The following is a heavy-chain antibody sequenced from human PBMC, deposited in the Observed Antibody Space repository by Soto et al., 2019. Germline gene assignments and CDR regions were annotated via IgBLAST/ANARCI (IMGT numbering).Heavy chain of an antibody. CDR2: ISGSGGST. J-gene: IGHJ4*02. D-gene: IGHD4-17*01. Sequence: PGGSLRLSCAASGFTFSSYAMSWVRQAPGKGLEWVSAISGSGGSTYYADSVKGRFTISRDNSKNTLYLQMNSLRAEDTAVYYCAKVSDDYGDYVDLDYFDYWGQGTLVTVSS. CDR1: GFTFSSYA. CDR3: AKVSDDYGDYVDLDYFDY. V-gene: IGHV3-23*01.